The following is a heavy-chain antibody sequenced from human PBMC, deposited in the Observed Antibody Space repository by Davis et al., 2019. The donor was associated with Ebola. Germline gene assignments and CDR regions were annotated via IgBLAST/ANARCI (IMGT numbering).Heavy chain of an antibody. CDR1: GGSISSSSYY. CDR2: IYYSGST. CDR3: ARDTSRYFDL. D-gene: IGHD3-16*01. Sequence: MPSETLSLTCTVSGGSISSSSYYWGWIRQPPGKGLEWIGSIYYSGSTNYNPSLKSRVTISVDTSKNQFSLKLSSVTAADTAVYYCARDTSRYFDLWGRGTLVTVSS. J-gene: IGHJ2*01. V-gene: IGHV4-39*07.